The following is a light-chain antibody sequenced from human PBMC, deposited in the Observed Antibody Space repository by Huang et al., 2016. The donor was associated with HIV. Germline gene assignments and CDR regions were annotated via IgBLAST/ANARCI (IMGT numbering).Light chain of an antibody. V-gene: IGKV1-5*03. J-gene: IGKJ2*01. CDR2: EAS. Sequence: DIQITQSPSTLSASVGDRVTITSRASQRISSWLAWYQQKLEKAPKLLIYEASSLASGVPSRFSGSGSVTEFTLTISSLQPDDFATYYCQQYSTYSPYTFGQGTKLEIK. CDR1: QRISSW. CDR3: QQYSTYSPYT.